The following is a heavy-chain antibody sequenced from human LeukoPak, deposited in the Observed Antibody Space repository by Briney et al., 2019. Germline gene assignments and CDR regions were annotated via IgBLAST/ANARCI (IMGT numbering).Heavy chain of an antibody. Sequence: PSETLSLTCTVSGGSISSGSYYWSWIRQPAGKGLEWIGRIYTSGSTNHNPSLKSRVTISVDTSRNQFSLKLSSVTAADTAVYYCARGIILDYSGLRGSNWFDPRGQGTLVTVSS. CDR1: GGSISSGSYY. CDR3: ARGIILDYSGLRGSNWFDP. CDR2: IYTSGST. D-gene: IGHD3-10*01. J-gene: IGHJ5*02. V-gene: IGHV4-61*02.